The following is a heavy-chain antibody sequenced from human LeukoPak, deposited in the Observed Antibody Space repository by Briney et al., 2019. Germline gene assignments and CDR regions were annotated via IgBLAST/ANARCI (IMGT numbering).Heavy chain of an antibody. J-gene: IGHJ6*03. V-gene: IGHV3-7*03. CDR3: AREHYFYYIDG. CDR2: VNQAGTEK. Sequence: PGGSLRLSCEASGFTFSRYGMSWVRQAPGKGLEWVANVNQAGTEKYYVDSVKGRFTISRDNAENSLYLQMNSLRAEDTAVYYCAREHYFYYIDGWGKGTTVTVSS. CDR1: GFTFSRYG.